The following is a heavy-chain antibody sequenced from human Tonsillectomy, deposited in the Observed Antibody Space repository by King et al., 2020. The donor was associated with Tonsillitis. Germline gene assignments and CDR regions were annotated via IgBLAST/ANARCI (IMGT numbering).Heavy chain of an antibody. J-gene: IGHJ6*02. CDR2: ITWNSGSI. CDR3: AKDIESSGWYGMDV. CDR1: GFTFDDYT. Sequence: VQLVESGGGLVQPGRSLRLSYAASGFTFDDYTMHWVRQAPGKGLEWVSGITWNSGSIGYVDSVKGRFTISRDNAKNSLYLQMNSLRPEDTALYYCAKDIESSGWYGMDVWGQGTTVTVSS. D-gene: IGHD6-19*01. V-gene: IGHV3-9*01.